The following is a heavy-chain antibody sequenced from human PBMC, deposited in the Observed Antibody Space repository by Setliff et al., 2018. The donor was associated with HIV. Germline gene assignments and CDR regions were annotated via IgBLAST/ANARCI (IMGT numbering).Heavy chain of an antibody. CDR3: ARGRSCSSSSCYLVYYYYYGMDV. CDR1: GGSISSGSYY. V-gene: IGHV4-61*02. J-gene: IGHJ6*02. CDR2: IYTSGST. D-gene: IGHD2-2*01. Sequence: SETLSLTCTVSGGSISSGSYYWSWIRQPAGKGLEWIGRIYTSGSTNYNPSLKSRVTISGDTSKNQFSLRLSSVTAADTAVYYCARGRSCSSSSCYLVYYYYYGMDVWGHGSTVTVSS.